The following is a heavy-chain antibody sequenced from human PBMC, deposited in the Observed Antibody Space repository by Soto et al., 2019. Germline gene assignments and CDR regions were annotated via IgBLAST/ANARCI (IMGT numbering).Heavy chain of an antibody. CDR3: VRMGFSGGGYLSYYYYGMDI. D-gene: IGHD5-12*01. CDR2: IIPIFGTA. J-gene: IGHJ6*02. Sequence: GASVKVSCKASGGTFSSYAISWVRQAPGQGLEWMGGIIPIFGTANYAQKFQGRVTITADESTSTAYMELSSLRSEDTAMYYCVRMGFSGGGYLSYYYYGMDIWGQGTTVPVSS. V-gene: IGHV1-69*13. CDR1: GGTFSSYA.